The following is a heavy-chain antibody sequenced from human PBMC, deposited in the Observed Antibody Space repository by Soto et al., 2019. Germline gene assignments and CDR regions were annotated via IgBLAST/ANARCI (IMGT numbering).Heavy chain of an antibody. J-gene: IGHJ4*02. Sequence: GGSLRLSCSASVFTFSSYWMSWVRQAPGKGLEWVANIKHSGCRTYYVDSVKGRFTISRDNSKNTLYLQMNSLRAEDTAVYYCAKGPLVVPAAIDYWGQRTLVTVSS. V-gene: IGHV3-7*03. CDR2: IKHSGCRT. CDR3: AKGPLVVPAAIDY. CDR1: VFTFSSYW. D-gene: IGHD2-2*01.